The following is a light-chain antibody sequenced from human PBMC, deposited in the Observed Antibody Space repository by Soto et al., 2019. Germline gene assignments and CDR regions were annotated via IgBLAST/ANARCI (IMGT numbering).Light chain of an antibody. CDR3: QQYHSYPLT. CDR2: AAY. V-gene: IGKV1-8*01. CDR1: QGISSY. Sequence: IRMTQSPSSFSASTGDRVTITCRASQGISSYLAWYQQKPGKAPRLLIHAAYTLQSGVPSRFSGSGSGTDFTLTINGLQPEDFATYSCQQYHSYPLTFGPGTQVDI. J-gene: IGKJ3*01.